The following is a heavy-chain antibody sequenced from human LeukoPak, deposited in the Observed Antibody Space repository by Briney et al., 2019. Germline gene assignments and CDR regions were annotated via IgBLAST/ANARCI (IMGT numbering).Heavy chain of an antibody. V-gene: IGHV5-51*07. CDR1: GYSFTTHW. Sequence: GESLKISCKGSGYSFTTHWIGWVHQMPGKGLEWMGIIFPGDSDTRYSPSFQGQVTISADKSISTAYLQWSSLKASDTAMYYCAKSYDYGDYLFYWGQGTLVTVSS. D-gene: IGHD4-17*01. CDR2: IFPGDSDT. CDR3: AKSYDYGDYLFY. J-gene: IGHJ4*02.